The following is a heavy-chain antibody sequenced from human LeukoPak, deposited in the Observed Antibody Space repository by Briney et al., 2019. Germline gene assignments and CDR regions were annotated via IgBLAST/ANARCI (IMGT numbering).Heavy chain of an antibody. J-gene: IGHJ3*02. CDR1: GGSISSSSYY. V-gene: IGHV4-39*07. Sequence: PSETLSLTCTVSGGSISSSSYYWGWIRQPPGKGLEWIGSIYYSGSTYYNPSLKSRVTISVDTSKNQFSLKLSSVTAADTAVYYCAEFGYSSGWYHRDAFDIWGQGTMVTVSS. CDR2: IYYSGST. D-gene: IGHD6-19*01. CDR3: AEFGYSSGWYHRDAFDI.